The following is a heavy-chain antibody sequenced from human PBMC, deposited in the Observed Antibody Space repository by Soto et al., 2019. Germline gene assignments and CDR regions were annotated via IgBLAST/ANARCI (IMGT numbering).Heavy chain of an antibody. CDR1: GFTFSGHA. CDR3: GRDGAVGVTRCTIDY. V-gene: IGHV3-30*01. Sequence: EGSLSLSCAASGFTFSGHAMHWGRQAPGQGLDWVAAVSNDGTYRAYADSVKGRFTMTRDNSNNPVHLQMYILRVEDTAGYKLGRDGAVGVTRCTIDYWGQGTQVTFSS. CDR2: VSNDGTYR. J-gene: IGHJ4*02. D-gene: IGHD1-26*01.